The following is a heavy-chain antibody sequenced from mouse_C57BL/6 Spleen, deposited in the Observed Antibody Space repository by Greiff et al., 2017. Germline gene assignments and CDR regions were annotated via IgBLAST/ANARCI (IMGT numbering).Heavy chain of an antibody. J-gene: IGHJ3*01. CDR3: AREGYYLAWFAY. CDR2: ISSGSSTI. D-gene: IGHD2-3*01. Sequence: EVHLVESGGGLVKPGGSLKLSCAASGFTFSDYGMHWVRQAPEKGLEWVAYISSGSSTIYYADTVQGRFTISRDNAKNTLFLQMASLRSEDTAMYYCAREGYYLAWFAYWGQGTLVTVSA. V-gene: IGHV5-17*01. CDR1: GFTFSDYG.